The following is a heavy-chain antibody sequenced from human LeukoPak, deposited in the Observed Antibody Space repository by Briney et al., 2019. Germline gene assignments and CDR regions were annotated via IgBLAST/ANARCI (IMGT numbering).Heavy chain of an antibody. D-gene: IGHD3-9*01. V-gene: IGHV3-30*18. J-gene: IGHJ4*02. CDR2: ISYDGSNK. CDR1: GFTFSSYG. Sequence: GGSLRLSCAASGFTFSSYGMHWVRQAPGKGLEWVAVISYDGSNKYYADSVKGRFTISRDNAKNSLYLQMNSLRAEDMALYYCAKGLYYDILTGLDYWGQGTLVTVSS. CDR3: AKGLYYDILTGLDY.